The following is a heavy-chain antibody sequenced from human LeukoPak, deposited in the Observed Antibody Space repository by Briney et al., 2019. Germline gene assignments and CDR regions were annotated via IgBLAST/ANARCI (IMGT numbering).Heavy chain of an antibody. Sequence: ASVTVSCKASGYTFTIYCVRWVRQAPGQGLEWMGWISINNGNTNYAQKLQGRVTMTTDTSTSTAYMELRSLRSDDTAVYYCARNYALGSDRIDYWGQGTLVTVSS. V-gene: IGHV1-18*01. CDR3: ARNYALGSDRIDY. CDR1: GYTFTIYC. J-gene: IGHJ4*02. CDR2: ISINNGNT. D-gene: IGHD3-10*01.